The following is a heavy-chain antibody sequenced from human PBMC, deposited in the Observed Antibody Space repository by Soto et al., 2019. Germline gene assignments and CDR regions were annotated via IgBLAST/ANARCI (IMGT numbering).Heavy chain of an antibody. J-gene: IGHJ6*02. CDR2: ISWNSGSI. CDR1: GFTFDDYA. D-gene: IGHD6-25*01. CDR3: AKERAAYYYYGMDV. Sequence: EVQLVESGGGLVQPGRSLRLSCAASGFTFDDYAMHWVRQAPGKGLEWVSGISWNSGSIGYADSVKGRFTISRDNAKNSLYLQMNSLRAEDTALYYCAKERAAYYYYGMDVWGQGTTVTVSS. V-gene: IGHV3-9*01.